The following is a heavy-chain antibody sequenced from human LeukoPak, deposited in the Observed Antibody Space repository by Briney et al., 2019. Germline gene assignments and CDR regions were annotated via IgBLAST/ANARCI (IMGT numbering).Heavy chain of an antibody. V-gene: IGHV4-38-2*02. CDR3: TRGSIAYYYMDV. Sequence: SETLSLTCTVSGYSISSGYYWSWIRQPPGQGLEWIGEINHSGSTNYNPSLKSRVTISVDTSKNQFSLKLSSVTAADTAVYYCTRGSIAYYYMDVWGKGTTVTISS. D-gene: IGHD3-22*01. J-gene: IGHJ6*03. CDR2: INHSGST. CDR1: GYSISSGYY.